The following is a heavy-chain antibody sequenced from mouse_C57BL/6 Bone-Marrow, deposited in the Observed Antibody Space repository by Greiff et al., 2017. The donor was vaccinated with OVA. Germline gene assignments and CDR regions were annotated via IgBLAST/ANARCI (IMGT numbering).Heavy chain of an antibody. D-gene: IGHD1-1*01. CDR3: ARGGYYGSSWFAY. Sequence: VQLQQPGAELVKPGASVKMSCKASGYTFTSYWITWVKQRPGQGLEWIGDIYPGSGSTNYNEKFKSKATLTVYTSSSTAYMQLSSLTTEDSAIYYCARGGYYGSSWFAYWGQGTLVTVSA. CDR2: IYPGSGST. CDR1: GYTFTSYW. V-gene: IGHV1-55*01. J-gene: IGHJ3*01.